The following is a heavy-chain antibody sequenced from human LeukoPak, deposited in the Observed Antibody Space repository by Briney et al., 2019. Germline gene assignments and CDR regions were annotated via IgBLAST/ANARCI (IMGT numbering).Heavy chain of an antibody. V-gene: IGHV4-34*01. CDR2: INHSGST. Sequence: PSETLSLTCAVYGGSFSGYYWSWIRQPPGKGLEWIGEINHSGSTNYNPSPKSRVTISVDTSKNQFSLKLSSVTAADTAVYYCARDRSYVWGSYRYTVDYFDYWGQGTLVTVSS. J-gene: IGHJ4*02. CDR1: GGSFSGYY. D-gene: IGHD3-16*02. CDR3: ARDRSYVWGSYRYTVDYFDY.